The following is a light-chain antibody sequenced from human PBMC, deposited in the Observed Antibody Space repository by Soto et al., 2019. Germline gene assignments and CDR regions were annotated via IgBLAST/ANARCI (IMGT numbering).Light chain of an antibody. CDR3: QQYGSSPQT. CDR2: GAS. Sequence: EIVFTRSPCTLSLSPGERATLSCRASQSFISSYFAWYQQKHGQAPRLLIYGASSSATGILDRFSGSGSGTDFSLTIIRLEHDEFAVDYCQQYGSSPQTFGQGTKVDIK. J-gene: IGKJ1*01. CDR1: QSFISSY. V-gene: IGKV3-20*01.